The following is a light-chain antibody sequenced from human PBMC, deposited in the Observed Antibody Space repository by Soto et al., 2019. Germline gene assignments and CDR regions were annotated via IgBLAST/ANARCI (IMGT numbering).Light chain of an antibody. CDR3: QHYNSYST. J-gene: IGKJ1*01. V-gene: IGKV1-5*01. Sequence: DIQMTQSPSTLSASVGDRVTITCRARQSISSWLAWYQQKPGKAPKLLIYDASSLESGVPSRFSGSGSGTEFTLTISSLQPDDFATYYCQHYNSYSTFGQGTKVEIK. CDR1: QSISSW. CDR2: DAS.